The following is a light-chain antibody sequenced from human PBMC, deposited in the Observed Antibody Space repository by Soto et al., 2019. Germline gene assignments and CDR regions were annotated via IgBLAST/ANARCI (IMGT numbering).Light chain of an antibody. J-gene: IGKJ1*01. CDR2: GAS. CDR3: QQYGSSGT. Sequence: EIVLTQSPGTLSLSPGERATLSCRASQSVSSSYLALYQQKPVQAPRLLIYGASSRATGIPDRFSCSGSGTYFTLTISRLEPEDFAVYYCQQYGSSGTFGQGTKVDI. CDR1: QSVSSSY. V-gene: IGKV3-20*01.